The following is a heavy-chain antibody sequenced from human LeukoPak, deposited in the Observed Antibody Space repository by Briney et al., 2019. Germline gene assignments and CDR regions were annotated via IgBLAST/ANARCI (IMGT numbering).Heavy chain of an antibody. D-gene: IGHD3-22*01. Sequence: ASVKVSCKASGYSFSDNYVHWVRQAPGQGLEYMGWINPKGGDTNFSQRFKGRVTMTSDTSVSTAYLEMRKLRSDDTAVYFCARGKDDSTGYYDAFDIWGHGTMVTVSS. J-gene: IGHJ3*02. CDR3: ARGKDDSTGYYDAFDI. CDR1: GYSFSDNY. V-gene: IGHV1-2*02. CDR2: INPKGGDT.